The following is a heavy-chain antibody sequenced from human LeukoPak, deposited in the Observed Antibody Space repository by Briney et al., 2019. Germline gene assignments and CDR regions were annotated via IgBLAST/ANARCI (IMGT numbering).Heavy chain of an antibody. J-gene: IGHJ4*02. CDR1: GFTFSSYG. Sequence: GGSLRLSCAASGFTFSSYGMSWVRQAPGKGLEWVASISDSGADTYYAESVKGRFTISRDKSKKTLYLQLNSLRADDTAVYFCAKRIEYSSSSAYFDFWGQGTLVTVSS. V-gene: IGHV3-23*01. CDR2: ISDSGADT. CDR3: AKRIEYSSSSAYFDF. D-gene: IGHD6-6*01.